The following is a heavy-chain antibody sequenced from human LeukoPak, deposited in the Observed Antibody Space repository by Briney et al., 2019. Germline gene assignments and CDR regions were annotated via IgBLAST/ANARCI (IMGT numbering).Heavy chain of an antibody. J-gene: IGHJ4*02. CDR2: IYYSGST. CDR3: ARVTGYVIEDYFDY. CDR1: GGSISSYY. Sequence: SETLSLTCTVSGGSISSYYWSWIRQPPGKGLEWIGYIYYSGSTNYNPSLKSRVTISVDTSKNQFSMKLRSVTAADTAVYYCARVTGYVIEDYFDYWGQGTLVTVSS. V-gene: IGHV4-59*01. D-gene: IGHD3-22*01.